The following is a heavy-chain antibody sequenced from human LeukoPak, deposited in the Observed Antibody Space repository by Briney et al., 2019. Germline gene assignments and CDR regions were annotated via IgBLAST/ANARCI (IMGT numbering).Heavy chain of an antibody. Sequence: GASVKVSCKASGYTFISYGISWVRQAPGQGLEWMGWISVDNGNTDYAHSVQGRLTMTTDTSTSTAYMELRSLRSDDTAVYYCARESDIVGANSWGQGTLVTVSS. CDR2: ISVDNGNT. CDR1: GYTFISYG. V-gene: IGHV1-18*01. CDR3: ARESDIVGANS. D-gene: IGHD1-26*01. J-gene: IGHJ4*02.